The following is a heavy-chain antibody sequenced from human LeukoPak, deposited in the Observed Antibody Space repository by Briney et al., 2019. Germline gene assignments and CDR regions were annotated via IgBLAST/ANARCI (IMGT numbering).Heavy chain of an antibody. CDR1: GFTFSSYG. CDR2: ISYDGSNK. J-gene: IGHJ4*02. V-gene: IGHV3-30*03. CDR3: VRDHYWAFDY. D-gene: IGHD2-15*01. Sequence: GGSLRLSCAASGFTFSSYGMHWVRQAPGKGLEWVAVISYDGSNKYYADSVKGRFTISRDNAKNSLSLEMNSLRAEDTAVYYCVRDHYWAFDYWGQGTLVTVSS.